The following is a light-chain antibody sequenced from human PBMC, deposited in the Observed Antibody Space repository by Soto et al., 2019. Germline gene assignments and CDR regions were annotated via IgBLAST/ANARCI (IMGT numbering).Light chain of an antibody. V-gene: IGKV1-33*01. CDR3: QQYDDRPPRT. CDR2: DAS. CDR1: QDIRDC. Sequence: DVQMTQSPSSLSASVGDRVTITCQASQDIRDCLNWYQQKPGKAPRLLIYDASSLETGVPSRFSGSGSGTDFTFTISSLQPEDIGTYYCQQYDDRPPRTFGGGTKVELK. J-gene: IGKJ4*01.